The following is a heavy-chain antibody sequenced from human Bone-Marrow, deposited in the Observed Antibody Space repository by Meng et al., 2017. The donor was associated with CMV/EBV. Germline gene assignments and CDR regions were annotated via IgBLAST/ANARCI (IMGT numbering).Heavy chain of an antibody. D-gene: IGHD2-2*01. Sequence: AHPVQAGAQVKKPGASVKVACKVSGYTITELSMHWVRQAPGKELEWMGGFDPEDGETNYEQKFQGRVTMTEDTSTDTAYMELSSLRSEDTAVYYCATVGEYPYYFDYWGQGTLVTVSS. CDR3: ATVGEYPYYFDY. CDR1: GYTITELS. J-gene: IGHJ4*02. V-gene: IGHV1-24*01. CDR2: FDPEDGET.